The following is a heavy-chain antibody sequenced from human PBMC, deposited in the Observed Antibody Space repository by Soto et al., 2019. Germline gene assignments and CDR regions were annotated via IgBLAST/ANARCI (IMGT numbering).Heavy chain of an antibody. CDR1: GYAFTTYG. CDR3: ARGRYGDY. Sequence: QVHLVQSGAEVKKPGASVKVSCKGSGYAFTTYGITWVRQAPGQGLEWMGWISAHNGNTNSAQKLQGRVTVTRDTSTSTAYMELRSLRSADTAVYYCARGRYGDYWGQGALVTVSS. J-gene: IGHJ4*02. V-gene: IGHV1-18*01. CDR2: ISAHNGNT. D-gene: IGHD1-1*01.